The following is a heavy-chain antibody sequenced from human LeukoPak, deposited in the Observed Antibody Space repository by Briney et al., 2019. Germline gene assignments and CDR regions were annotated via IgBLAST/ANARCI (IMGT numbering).Heavy chain of an antibody. CDR2: ISYDGSNK. V-gene: IGHV3-30*04. CDR3: AKLPTYYYDSSGYYRYFDY. CDR1: GFTFSSYA. D-gene: IGHD3-22*01. J-gene: IGHJ4*02. Sequence: GGSLRLSCAASGFTFSSYAMHWVRQAPGKGLEWVAVISYDGSNKYYADSVKGRFTISRDNSKNTLFLQMNSLRAEDTAVYYCAKLPTYYYDSSGYYRYFDYWGQGTLVTVSS.